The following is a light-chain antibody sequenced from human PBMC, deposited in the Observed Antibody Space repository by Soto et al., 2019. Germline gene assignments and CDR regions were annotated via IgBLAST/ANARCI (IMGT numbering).Light chain of an antibody. Sequence: AIQETQSPSSLSASVGDRVTITCRASQDIRGALAWYQQKPGKAPNLLIYDVSTLESGVPSRFSGSGSGTEFTLTISSLQPEDFGTFYCQQFNSYPITFGHGTRLEIK. CDR3: QQFNSYPIT. J-gene: IGKJ5*01. CDR2: DVS. V-gene: IGKV1-13*02. CDR1: QDIRGA.